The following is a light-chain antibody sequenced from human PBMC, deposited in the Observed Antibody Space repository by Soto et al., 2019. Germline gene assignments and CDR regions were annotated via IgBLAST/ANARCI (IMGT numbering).Light chain of an antibody. CDR1: QSASSN. CDR3: QQRNIWPPVT. CDR2: GAF. Sequence: EIVLTQSPATLSLSPVEIATLYFIASQSASSNLAWYQQKPGQAPRLLIYGAFNRATGIPARFSGSGSGTDFTLTISSLEPEDFAVYYCQQRNIWPPVTCGQGTRLEIK. V-gene: IGKV3-11*01. J-gene: IGKJ5*01.